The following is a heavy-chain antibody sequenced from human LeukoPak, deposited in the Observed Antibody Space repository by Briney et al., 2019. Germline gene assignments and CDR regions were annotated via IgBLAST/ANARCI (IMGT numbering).Heavy chain of an antibody. Sequence: ASVKVSCKASGYTFTSYGISWVRQAPGQGLEWMGWTSAYNGNTNYAQKLQGRVTMTTDTSTSTAYTELRSLRSDDTAVYYCARVKAGYDFSFDPWGQGTLVTVSS. D-gene: IGHD3-3*01. CDR3: ARVKAGYDFSFDP. J-gene: IGHJ5*02. CDR1: GYTFTSYG. V-gene: IGHV1-18*01. CDR2: TSAYNGNT.